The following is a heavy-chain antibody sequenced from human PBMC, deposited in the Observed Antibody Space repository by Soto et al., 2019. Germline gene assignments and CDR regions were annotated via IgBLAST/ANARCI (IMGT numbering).Heavy chain of an antibody. CDR2: IYSGGST. Sequence: PEGSLRLSCAASGFIFSGYAMSWVRQAPGKGLEWVSVIYSGGSTYYSDSVRGRFIITRDNSKNTVDLGLNSVRAEDTAVYYCARGVPVRGATYYFDYWGLGTLVTVSS. D-gene: IGHD1-26*01. V-gene: IGHV3-53*01. CDR3: ARGVPVRGATYYFDY. CDR1: GFIFSGYA. J-gene: IGHJ4*02.